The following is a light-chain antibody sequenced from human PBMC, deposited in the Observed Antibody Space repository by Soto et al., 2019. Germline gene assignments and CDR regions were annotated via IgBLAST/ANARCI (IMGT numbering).Light chain of an antibody. CDR3: QKYSSVPV. CDR2: AAS. CDR1: QDIRNF. J-gene: IGKJ3*01. V-gene: IGKV1-27*01. Sequence: DIQMTQSPPSLSASVGDRVTITCRASQDIRNFVAWYQQKPGKAPKLLTYAASTLQSGVPSRFSGSGSGTDFSLTINHRQPEDVATYSCQKYSSVPVFGPGTKLEIK.